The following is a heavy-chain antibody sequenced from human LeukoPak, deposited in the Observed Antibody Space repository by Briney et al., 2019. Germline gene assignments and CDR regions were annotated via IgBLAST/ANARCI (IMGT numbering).Heavy chain of an antibody. J-gene: IGHJ5*02. V-gene: IGHV4-59*11. D-gene: IGHD2-2*01. CDR3: AGAQSRYCSSTTCYLNWFDP. Sequence: SATLSLTCTVSGGSISSHYWSWIRQPPGKGLEWIGYTYDSGSSNYNPSLKSRVTVSVDTSKNQFSLNLSSVTAVDTAIYYCAGAQSRYCSSTTCYLNWFDPWGQGTLVTVSS. CDR2: TYDSGSS. CDR1: GGSISSHY.